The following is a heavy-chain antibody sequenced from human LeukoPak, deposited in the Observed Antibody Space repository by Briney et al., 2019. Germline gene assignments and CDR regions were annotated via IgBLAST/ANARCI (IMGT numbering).Heavy chain of an antibody. CDR1: GFTFSSYG. CDR3: AKDLFSSSSPRYYFDY. J-gene: IGHJ4*02. Sequence: GRSLRLSCAASGFTFSSYGMRWVRQAPGKGLEWVAVIWYDGSNKYYADSVKGRFTISRDNSKNTLYLQMNSLRAEDTAVYYCAKDLFSSSSPRYYFDYWGQGTLVTVSS. CDR2: IWYDGSNK. D-gene: IGHD6-6*01. V-gene: IGHV3-33*06.